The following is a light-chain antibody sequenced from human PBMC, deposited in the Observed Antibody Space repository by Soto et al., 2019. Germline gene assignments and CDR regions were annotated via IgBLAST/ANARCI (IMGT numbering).Light chain of an antibody. V-gene: IGKV4-1*01. Sequence: EIVVTQSPDSLGVSLGERATISRKSSHSLLSKFNNDNLLAWHQQRPGQPPKTLIYWASTRAPGVPDRFSGSGSGTEFTLTVSSLQTEDVAIYYCEQHHTTPKTFGRGTKVDIK. CDR1: HSLLSKFNNDNL. CDR2: WAS. CDR3: EQHHTTPKT. J-gene: IGKJ4*02.